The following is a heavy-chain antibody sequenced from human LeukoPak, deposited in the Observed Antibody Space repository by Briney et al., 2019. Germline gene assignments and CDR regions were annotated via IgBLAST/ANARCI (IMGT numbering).Heavy chain of an antibody. Sequence: GGSLRLSCAASGFTFSSYAMSWVRQAPGKGLEWVANIKQDGSEKYYVDSVKGRFTISRDNAKNSLYLQMNSLRAEDTAVYYCARNEGHTAPDYWGQGTLVPLSP. CDR3: ARNEGHTAPDY. V-gene: IGHV3-7*01. CDR2: IKQDGSEK. J-gene: IGHJ4*02. D-gene: IGHD2-2*02. CDR1: GFTFSSYA.